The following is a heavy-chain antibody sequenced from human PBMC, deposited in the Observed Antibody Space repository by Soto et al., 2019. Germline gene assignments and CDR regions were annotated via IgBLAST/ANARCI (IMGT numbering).Heavy chain of an antibody. CDR3: ARDIGGVDTAMVGDAFEI. CDR1: GFTLGIGG. J-gene: IGHJ3*02. CDR2: ISSSSSTI. V-gene: IGHV3-48*02. Sequence: AAYGFTLGIGGLSLILQTTGKGLEWVSYISSSSSTIYYADSVKGRFTISRDNAKNSLYLQMNSLRDEDTAVYYCARDIGGVDTAMVGDAFEIWGQGKIV. D-gene: IGHD5-18*01.